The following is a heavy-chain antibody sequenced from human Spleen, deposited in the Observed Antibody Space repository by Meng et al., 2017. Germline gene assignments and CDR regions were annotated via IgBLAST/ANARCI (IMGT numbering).Heavy chain of an antibody. V-gene: IGHV4-4*07. CDR2: IYTNEDT. J-gene: IGHJ4*02. CDR3: ARDYTVVGYPYYYDS. D-gene: IGHD6-19*01. Sequence: QVQLQESGPGLVKPSETLSLTCTVSGGSISNYFWNWIRQPAGKGLEWIGRIYTNEDTNYNPSLKSRVTMSVDTSKNQFSLKLSSVTAADTAVYFCARDYTVVGYPYYYDSWGQGTLVTVSS. CDR1: GGSISNYF.